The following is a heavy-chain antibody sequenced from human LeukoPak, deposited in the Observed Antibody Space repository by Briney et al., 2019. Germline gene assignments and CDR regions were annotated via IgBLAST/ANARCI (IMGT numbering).Heavy chain of an antibody. V-gene: IGHV4-59*01. CDR1: GSSISSYY. D-gene: IGHD3-22*01. J-gene: IGHJ4*02. Sequence: SETLSLTCTVSGSSISSYYWSWIRQPPGKGLEWIWYIYYSGSTNYNPSLKSRVTISVDTSKNQFSLKLSSVTAADTAVYYCARADYYDSSGYLPDYWGQGTLVTVSS. CDR2: IYYSGST. CDR3: ARADYYDSSGYLPDY.